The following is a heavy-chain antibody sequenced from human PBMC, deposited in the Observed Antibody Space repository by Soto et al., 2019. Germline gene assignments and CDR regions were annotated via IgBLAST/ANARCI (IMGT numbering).Heavy chain of an antibody. D-gene: IGHD3-3*01. Sequence: SETLSLTCAVSGDSIIMIYPWAWIRQSPGRGLEWIASIYHTGTTNYTPSLESRGTISVDTSKNQFSLRPTSVAGADPSVNVFSRTDNVGYYPHLGQGTLVTVSS. J-gene: IGHJ4*02. V-gene: IGHV4-38-2*01. CDR1: GDSIIMIYP. CDR2: IYHTGTT. CDR3: SRTDNVGYYPH.